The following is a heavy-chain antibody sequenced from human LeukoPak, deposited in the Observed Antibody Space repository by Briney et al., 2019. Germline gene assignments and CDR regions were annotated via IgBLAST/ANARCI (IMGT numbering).Heavy chain of an antibody. Sequence: GGSLRLSCAASGFTFSSYGMHWVRQAPGKGLEWVAVISYDGSNIYYADSVKGRFAISRDNSKNTLYLQMNSLRAEDTAVYYCAKNLLGHYYMDVWGKGTTVTVSS. CDR3: AKNLLGHYYMDV. CDR1: GFTFSSYG. CDR2: ISYDGSNI. V-gene: IGHV3-30*18. J-gene: IGHJ6*03.